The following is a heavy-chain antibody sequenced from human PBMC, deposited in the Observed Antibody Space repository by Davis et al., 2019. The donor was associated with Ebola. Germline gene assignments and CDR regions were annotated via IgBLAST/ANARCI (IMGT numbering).Heavy chain of an antibody. J-gene: IGHJ5*02. CDR3: ASAIGQDCSGSSCLKYNWFAP. D-gene: IGHD2-15*01. CDR1: GYTLTELS. Sequence: ASVKVSCKVSGYTLTELSMHWVRQAPGIGLEWMGGFDPEKDERIYAQKFQGRVILTEDTSTNTAYMELSSLRFEDTAVYYCASAIGQDCSGSSCLKYNWFAPWGQGALVTVSS. CDR2: FDPEKDER. V-gene: IGHV1-24*01.